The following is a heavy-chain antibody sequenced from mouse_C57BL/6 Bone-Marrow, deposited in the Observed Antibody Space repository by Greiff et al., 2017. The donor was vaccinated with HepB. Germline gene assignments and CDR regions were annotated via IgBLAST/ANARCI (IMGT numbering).Heavy chain of an antibody. CDR1: GYSFTSYY. V-gene: IGHV1-66*01. Sequence: VQLQQSGPELVKPGASVKISCKASGYSFTSYYIHWVKQRPGQGLEWIGWIYPGSGNTKYNEKFKGKATLTADTSSSTAYMQLSSLTSEDSAVYYCARGGYYYGSSPYWYFDVWGTGTTVTVSS. D-gene: IGHD1-1*01. CDR3: ARGGYYYGSSPYWYFDV. J-gene: IGHJ1*03. CDR2: IYPGSGNT.